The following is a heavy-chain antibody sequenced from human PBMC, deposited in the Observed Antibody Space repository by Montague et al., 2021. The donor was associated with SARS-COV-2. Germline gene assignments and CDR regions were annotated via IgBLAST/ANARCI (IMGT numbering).Heavy chain of an antibody. CDR2: IYSDGDT. J-gene: IGHJ4*01. CDR3: ARGSEYYYHPFDY. V-gene: IGHV4-4*07. Sequence: SETLSLTCTVSGASMSGYHWSWIRQPAGKALEWIGRIYSDGDTTXXPSXKSRLTMSVDTSERQFSLKMTSVSAADTAIYYCARGSEYYYHPFDYWGHGNLVTVSS. CDR1: GASMSGYH. D-gene: IGHD2/OR15-2a*01.